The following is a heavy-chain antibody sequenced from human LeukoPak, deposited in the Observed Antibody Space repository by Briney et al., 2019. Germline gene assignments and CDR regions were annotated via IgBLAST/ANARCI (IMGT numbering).Heavy chain of an antibody. V-gene: IGHV1-69-2*01. CDR3: ATLNPDSTYYYYMDV. CDR2: VDPEDGET. J-gene: IGHJ6*03. D-gene: IGHD2/OR15-2a*01. Sequence: ASVKLSCKVSGYTFTDYYMHWVQQAPGKGHEWMGLVDPEDGETIYAEKFQGRVTITAETSTDTAYMELSSLRSEDTAVYYCATLNPDSTYYYYMDVWGKGTTVTVSS. CDR1: GYTFTDYY.